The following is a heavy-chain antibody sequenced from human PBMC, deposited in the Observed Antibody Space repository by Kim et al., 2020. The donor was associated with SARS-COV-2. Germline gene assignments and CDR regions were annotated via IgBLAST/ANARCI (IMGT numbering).Heavy chain of an antibody. CDR2: INAGDGNT. D-gene: IGHD6-13*01. Sequence: ASVKVSCKASGYTFTSYAMHWVRQAPGQRLEWMGWINAGDGNTKYSQKFQGRVTITRDTSASTAYMELSSLRSEDTAVYYCAREDSSSWSVGYGMDVWGQGTTVTVSS. CDR1: GYTFTSYA. J-gene: IGHJ6*02. CDR3: AREDSSSWSVGYGMDV. V-gene: IGHV1-3*01.